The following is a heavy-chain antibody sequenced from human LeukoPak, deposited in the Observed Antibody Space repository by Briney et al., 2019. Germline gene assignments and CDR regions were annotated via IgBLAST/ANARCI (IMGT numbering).Heavy chain of an antibody. CDR1: GFTFSSYE. CDR3: ARLYYYDSSGYYPNWFDP. V-gene: IGHV3-48*03. D-gene: IGHD3-22*01. Sequence: GGSLRLSCAASGFTFSSYEMNWVRQAPGKGLEWVSYISSSGSTIYYADSVKGRFTISRDNAKNSLYLQMNSLRAEDTAVYYCARLYYYDSSGYYPNWFDPWGQGTLVTVSS. CDR2: ISSSGSTI. J-gene: IGHJ5*02.